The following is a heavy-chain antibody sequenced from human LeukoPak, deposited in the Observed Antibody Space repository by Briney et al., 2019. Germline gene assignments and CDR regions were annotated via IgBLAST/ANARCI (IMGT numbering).Heavy chain of an antibody. V-gene: IGHV4-59*01. CDR2: IYYSGTT. CDR3: ARDLKIDHSSGWYSFDY. Sequence: PSETLSLTCTVSGDSISPYFWGWLRQPPGKGLEWIGYIYYSGTTNYGPSLKSRVTISVDRSKNQFSLKLNSVTAADTAVYYCARDLKIDHSSGWYSFDYWGQGILVTVSS. D-gene: IGHD6-19*01. CDR1: GDSISPYF. J-gene: IGHJ4*02.